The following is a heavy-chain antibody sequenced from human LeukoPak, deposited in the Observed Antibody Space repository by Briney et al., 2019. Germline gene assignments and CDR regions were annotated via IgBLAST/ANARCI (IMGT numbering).Heavy chain of an antibody. CDR3: ARATWGFFWFDP. CDR2: IYASGST. Sequence: SETLSLTCTVSGGSISTYYWSWIRQPPGKRLEWIGYIYASGSTNYNPSLKSQVTISVDTSKNQFSLRLSSVADADTAVYFCARATWGFFWFDPWGQGSLVTVSS. V-gene: IGHV4-59*01. D-gene: IGHD7-27*01. J-gene: IGHJ5*02. CDR1: GGSISTYY.